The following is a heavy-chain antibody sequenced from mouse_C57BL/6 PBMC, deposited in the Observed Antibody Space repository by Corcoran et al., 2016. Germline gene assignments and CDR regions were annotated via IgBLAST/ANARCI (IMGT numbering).Heavy chain of an antibody. CDR1: GYTFTTYG. D-gene: IGHD1-1*01. CDR3: ARTVVAHFDY. CDR2: INTYSGVP. V-gene: IGHV9-3*01. Sequence: QIQLVQSGPELKKPGETVKISCKASGYTFTTYGMSWVKQAPGKGLKWMGWINTYSGVPTYADDFKGRFAFSLETSASTAYLQINNLKNEDTATYFCARTVVAHFDYRGQGTTLTVSS. J-gene: IGHJ2*01.